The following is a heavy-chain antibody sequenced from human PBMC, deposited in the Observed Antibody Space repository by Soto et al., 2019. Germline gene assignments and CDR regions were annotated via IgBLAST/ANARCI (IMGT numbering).Heavy chain of an antibody. V-gene: IGHV3-21*01. CDR3: ARDPKPRIGYCSGGSCYETNWFDP. CDR1: GFTFSSYS. D-gene: IGHD2-15*01. J-gene: IGHJ5*02. CDR2: ISSSSSYI. Sequence: GGSLRLSCAASGFTFSSYSMNWVRQAPGKGLEWVSSISSSSSYIYYADSVKGRFTISRDNAKNSLYLQMNSLRAEDTAVYYCARDPKPRIGYCSGGSCYETNWFDPWGQGTLVTVSS.